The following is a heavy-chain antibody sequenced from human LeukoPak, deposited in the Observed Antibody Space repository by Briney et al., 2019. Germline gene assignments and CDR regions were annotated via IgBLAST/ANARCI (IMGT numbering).Heavy chain of an antibody. D-gene: IGHD3-9*01. CDR2: INHSGST. CDR3: ARGGWALRYFDWLSNWFAP. J-gene: IGHJ5*02. V-gene: IGHV4-34*01. CDR1: GGSFSGYY. Sequence: SETLSLTCAVYGGSFSGYYWSWIRQPPGKGLEWIGEINHSGSTNYNPSLKSRVTISVDTSKNQCALKLSSLSAVGTAVYYCARGGWALRYFDWLSNWFAPWGQGTLVTVSS.